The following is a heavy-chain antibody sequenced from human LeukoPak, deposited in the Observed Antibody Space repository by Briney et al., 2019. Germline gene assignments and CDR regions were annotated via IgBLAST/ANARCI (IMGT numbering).Heavy chain of an antibody. CDR3: ARGDILTGYSY. CDR1: GGSFRGYY. J-gene: IGHJ4*02. V-gene: IGHV4-34*01. Sequence: SETLSLTCAVYGGSFRGYYWSWIRQPPGKGLEWIGEINHRGSTKYNPSLKSRVTISVGTSKNQCSLCLRSADAAETAVYYCARGDILTGYSYWGQGRLVSDSS. D-gene: IGHD3-9*01. CDR2: INHRGST.